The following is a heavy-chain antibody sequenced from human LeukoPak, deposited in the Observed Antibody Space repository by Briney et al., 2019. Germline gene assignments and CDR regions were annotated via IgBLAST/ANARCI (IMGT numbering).Heavy chain of an antibody. V-gene: IGHV3-7*04. CDR1: GFTFSSYW. J-gene: IGHJ6*02. CDR2: IRQDGSET. Sequence: PGGSLRLSCAASGFTFSSYWMSWVRQAPGKGLEWVSNIRQDGSETYYVDSVKGRFTISRDNAKNSLYVQMNSLRVEDTAVYYCARASNLISGDYAYGMDVWGQGTTVTVSS. D-gene: IGHD1-1*01. CDR3: ARASNLISGDYAYGMDV.